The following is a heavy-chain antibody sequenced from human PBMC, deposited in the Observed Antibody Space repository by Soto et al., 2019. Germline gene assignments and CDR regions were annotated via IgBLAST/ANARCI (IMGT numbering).Heavy chain of an antibody. Sequence: QPGGSLRLSCAASGFTFSSYAMSWVRQAPGKGLEWVSAISGSGGSTYYADSVKGRFTISRDNSKNTLYLQMNSLRAEDTAVYYCAKARSDGYNICYYYGMDVWGQGTTVTVSS. V-gene: IGHV3-23*01. CDR3: AKARSDGYNICYYYGMDV. CDR1: GFTFSSYA. CDR2: ISGSGGST. D-gene: IGHD5-12*01. J-gene: IGHJ6*02.